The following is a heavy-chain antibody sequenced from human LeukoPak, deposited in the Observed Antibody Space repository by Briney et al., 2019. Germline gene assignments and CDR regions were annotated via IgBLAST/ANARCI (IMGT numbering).Heavy chain of an antibody. CDR2: ISSDGSNK. CDR1: GFTFSSYD. CDR3: ANENYYDSSAYLDN. J-gene: IGHJ4*02. V-gene: IGHV3-30*18. Sequence: GGSLRLSCKASGFTFSSYDMHWVRQAPGKGLEWVSVISSDGSNKYYADSVKGRFTISRDNTKNTLYLQMNSLRAEDTAVFYCANENYYDSSAYLDNWGQGTLVTVSS. D-gene: IGHD3-22*01.